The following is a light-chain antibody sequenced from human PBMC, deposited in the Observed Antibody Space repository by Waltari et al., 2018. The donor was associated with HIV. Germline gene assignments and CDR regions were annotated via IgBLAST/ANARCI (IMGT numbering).Light chain of an antibody. V-gene: IGKV1-39*01. J-gene: IGKJ2*01. Sequence: DIQMTQPPSSLSAFVGDTVTITCRTSQTITNYLNWYQQKPGEAPTLLIYSISTLQSGVPSRIRGSGSGTNFTLTINNLQPEDIATYFCQQSYTTLPYTFGQGTKVEVK. CDR1: QTITNY. CDR3: QQSYTTLPYT. CDR2: SIS.